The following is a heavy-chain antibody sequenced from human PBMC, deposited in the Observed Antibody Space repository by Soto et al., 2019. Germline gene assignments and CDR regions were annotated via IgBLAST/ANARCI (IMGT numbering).Heavy chain of an antibody. D-gene: IGHD6-19*01. CDR2: INAGNGNT. V-gene: IGHV1-3*01. Sequence: ASVVSCKASGYTFTSYAMHWVRQAPGQRLEWMGWINAGNGNTKYSQKFQGRVTMTTDTSTSTAYMELRSLRSDDTAVYYCARVKGSGWLNWFDPWGQGTPVTVSS. J-gene: IGHJ5*02. CDR3: ARVKGSGWLNWFDP. CDR1: GYTFTSYA.